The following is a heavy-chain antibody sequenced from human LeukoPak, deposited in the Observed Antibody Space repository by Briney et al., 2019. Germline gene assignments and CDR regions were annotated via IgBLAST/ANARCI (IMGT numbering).Heavy chain of an antibody. D-gene: IGHD3-10*01. V-gene: IGHV3-74*01. CDR2: INNDGSST. CDR1: GFTFSSYW. Sequence: GGSLRLSCGASGFTFSSYWMHWVRQAPGKGLVWVSRINNDGSSTSYADSVQGRFTISRDNAKNTLYLQMNSLRAEDAALYYCARVARGDYYYYYMDVWGKGTTVTVSS. J-gene: IGHJ6*03. CDR3: ARVARGDYYYYYMDV.